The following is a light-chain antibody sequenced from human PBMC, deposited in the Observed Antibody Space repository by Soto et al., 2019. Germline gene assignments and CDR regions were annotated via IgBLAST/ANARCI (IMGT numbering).Light chain of an antibody. V-gene: IGLV2-14*01. CDR2: EVS. Sequence: QSVLTQPASVSGSPGQSITISCTGTSSDVGAYNYISWYQQYPGTAPKIMIYEVSSRPSGVSHRFSGSKSGNTASLTISGLQPEDEADYYCSSFTSRSTFNYVFGTGTKVPVL. CDR1: SSDVGAYNY. J-gene: IGLJ1*01. CDR3: SSFTSRSTFNYV.